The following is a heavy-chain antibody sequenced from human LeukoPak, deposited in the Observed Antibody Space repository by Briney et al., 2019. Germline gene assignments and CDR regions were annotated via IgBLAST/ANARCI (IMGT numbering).Heavy chain of an antibody. CDR3: ARLCSSTSCIWGYYYGMDV. D-gene: IGHD2-2*01. Sequence: SETLSLTCAVYGGSFSGYYWSWIRQPPGKGLDWIGEINHRGSTNYNPSPKSRVTISVDTSKNQFSLKLSSVTAADTAVYYCARLCSSTSCIWGYYYGMDVWGQGTTVTVSS. CDR2: INHRGST. CDR1: GGSFSGYY. J-gene: IGHJ6*02. V-gene: IGHV4-34*01.